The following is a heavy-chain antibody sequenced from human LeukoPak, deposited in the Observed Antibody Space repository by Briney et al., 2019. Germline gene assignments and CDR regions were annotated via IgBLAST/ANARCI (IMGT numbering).Heavy chain of an antibody. CDR3: AATFYDSSAYDAFDI. D-gene: IGHD3-22*01. CDR1: GFTFSSYW. V-gene: IGHV3-74*01. Sequence: GGSLRLSRAASGFTFSSYWMHWVRQAPGKGLVWVSRINSDGSSTIYADSVKGRLTISRDNAKNTLYLQINSLRAEDTAVYYCAATFYDSSAYDAFDIWGQGTMVTVSS. CDR2: INSDGSST. J-gene: IGHJ3*02.